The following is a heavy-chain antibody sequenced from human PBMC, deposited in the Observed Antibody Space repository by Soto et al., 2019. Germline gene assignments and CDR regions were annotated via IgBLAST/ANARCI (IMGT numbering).Heavy chain of an antibody. Sequence: QVQLVQSGAEVKKPGSSVKVSCKASGGTFSSYAISWVRQAPGQGLEWMGGIIPIFGTANYAQKFQGRVTIAADESTSTAYMELSSLRSQDTAVYYCARLGEMATTPPDWYFDLWGRGTLVTVSS. CDR2: IIPIFGTA. D-gene: IGHD5-12*01. V-gene: IGHV1-69*12. J-gene: IGHJ2*01. CDR1: GGTFSSYA. CDR3: ARLGEMATTPPDWYFDL.